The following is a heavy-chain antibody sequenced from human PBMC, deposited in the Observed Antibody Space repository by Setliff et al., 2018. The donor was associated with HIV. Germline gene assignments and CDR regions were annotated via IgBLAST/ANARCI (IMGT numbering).Heavy chain of an antibody. D-gene: IGHD6-13*01. Sequence: GGSLRLSSAASGFTFSYYGMYWVRQAPGKGLEWVALIYNDGSKKYSADSVKGRFTISRDNSKNTLYLQMNSLSAEDTALYYCANLIGEADTPYWGQGTLVTVSS. CDR3: ANLIGEADTPY. J-gene: IGHJ4*02. V-gene: IGHV3-33*06. CDR1: GFTFSYYG. CDR2: IYNDGSKK.